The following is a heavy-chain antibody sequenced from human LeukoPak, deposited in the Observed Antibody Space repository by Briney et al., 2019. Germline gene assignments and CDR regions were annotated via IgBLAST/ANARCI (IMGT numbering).Heavy chain of an antibody. CDR1: GFTFSSYW. CDR2: IKLDVSET. Sequence: PGGSLRLSCAASGFTFSSYWMTWVRQAPGKGLEWVANIKLDVSETYYVDSVRGRFTISRDNTKNSLYLQMDSLRAEDTAVYYCARKGNAFDFWGQGTMVTVPS. V-gene: IGHV3-7*01. CDR3: ARKGNAFDF. D-gene: IGHD3-10*01. J-gene: IGHJ3*01.